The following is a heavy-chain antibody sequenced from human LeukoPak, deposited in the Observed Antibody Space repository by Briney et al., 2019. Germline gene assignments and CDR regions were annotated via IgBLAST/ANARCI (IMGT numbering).Heavy chain of an antibody. D-gene: IGHD3-22*01. V-gene: IGHV3-20*04. CDR3: ARVTVYYDSSGYFDY. Sequence: GGSLRLSCAASGFIFDNYGMSWVRQAPGKGLEWVSGINWNGAGTGYADSVKGRFTISRDKAKNSLYLQMNSLRAEDTALYYCARVTVYYDSSGYFDYWGQGTLVAVSS. J-gene: IGHJ4*02. CDR1: GFIFDNYG. CDR2: INWNGAGT.